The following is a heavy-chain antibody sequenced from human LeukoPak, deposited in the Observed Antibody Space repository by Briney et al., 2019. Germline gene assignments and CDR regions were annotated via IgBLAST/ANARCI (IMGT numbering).Heavy chain of an antibody. CDR2: IYHSGST. CDR3: ARGGYDILTGYYNYYYGMDV. Sequence: SETLSLTCTASGGSISSGGYSWSWIRQPPGKGLEWIGYIYHSGSTYYNPSLKSRVTISVDRSKNQFSLKLSSVTAADTAVYYCARGGYDILTGYYNYYYGMDVWGQGTTVTVSS. J-gene: IGHJ6*02. D-gene: IGHD3-9*01. CDR1: GGSISSGGYS. V-gene: IGHV4-30-2*01.